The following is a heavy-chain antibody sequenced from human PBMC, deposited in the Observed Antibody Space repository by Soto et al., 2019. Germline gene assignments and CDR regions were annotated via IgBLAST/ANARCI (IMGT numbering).Heavy chain of an antibody. Sequence: ASVKVSCKASGGTFSSYTISWVRQAPGQGLEWMGRIIPILGIANYAQKFQGRVTITADKSTSTAYMELSSLRSEDTAVYYCARDHLDCSSTSCFNDYWGQGTLVTVSS. J-gene: IGHJ4*02. V-gene: IGHV1-69*04. CDR1: GGTFSSYT. D-gene: IGHD2-2*01. CDR3: ARDHLDCSSTSCFNDY. CDR2: IIPILGIA.